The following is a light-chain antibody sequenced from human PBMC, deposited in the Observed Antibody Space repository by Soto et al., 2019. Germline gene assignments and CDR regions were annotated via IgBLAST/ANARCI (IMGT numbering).Light chain of an antibody. J-gene: IGKJ5*01. CDR3: QQRYSWPPIT. CDR2: HAS. V-gene: IGKV3-11*01. Sequence: EIVLTQSPATLSLSPGERATLSCRASQSVSSYLAWYQQKPGQAPRLLIYHASTRATGIPARFSGGGSETDFTLTISSLEPEDFAVYYYQQRYSWPPITFGQGTRLEIK. CDR1: QSVSSY.